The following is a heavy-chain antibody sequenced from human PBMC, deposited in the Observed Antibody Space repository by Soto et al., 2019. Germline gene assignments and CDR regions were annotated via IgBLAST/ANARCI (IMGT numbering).Heavy chain of an antibody. CDR2: IIPIFGTA. V-gene: IGHV1-69*13. CDR3: ARSPPLYRLGNLLGFDY. Sequence: GASVKVSCKASGGTFSSYAISWVRQAPGQGLEWMGGIIPIFGTANYAQKFQGRVTITADESTSTAYMELSSLRSEDTAVYYCARSPPLYRLGNLLGFDYWGQGTLVTVSS. J-gene: IGHJ4*02. CDR1: GGTFSSYA. D-gene: IGHD2-8*02.